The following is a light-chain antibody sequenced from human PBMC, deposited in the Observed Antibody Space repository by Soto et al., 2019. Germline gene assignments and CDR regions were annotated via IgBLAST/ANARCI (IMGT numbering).Light chain of an antibody. V-gene: IGLV2-14*01. Sequence: QSVLTQPASVSGSPGQSITISCTGTSSDVGAYNYVSWYQQHPGKAPKIIIYEVNNRPSGVSNRFSGSKSGNTSSLTISGIQAEDDADYYCSSFTTRFTFNYVFGTGKKLTVL. CDR2: EVN. CDR3: SSFTTRFTFNYV. J-gene: IGLJ1*01. CDR1: SSDVGAYNY.